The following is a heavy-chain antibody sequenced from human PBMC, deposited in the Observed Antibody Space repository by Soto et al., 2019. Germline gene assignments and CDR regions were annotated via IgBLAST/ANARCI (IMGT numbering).Heavy chain of an antibody. CDR2: IHSDGSST. CDR3: ARGDRGAFDL. CDR1: GFTFSSFG. D-gene: IGHD2-21*02. V-gene: IGHV3-74*01. Sequence: PGGSLRLSCAASGFTFSSFGIHWVRQAPGQGLVWVSRIHSDGSSTTYADSVKGRFTISRDNAKNTLYLQMNSLRAEDTAVYYCARGDRGAFDLWGQGTMVTVS. J-gene: IGHJ3*01.